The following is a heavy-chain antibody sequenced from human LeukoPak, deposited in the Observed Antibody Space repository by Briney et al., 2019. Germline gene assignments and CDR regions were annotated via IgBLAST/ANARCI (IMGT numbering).Heavy chain of an antibody. J-gene: IGHJ6*02. D-gene: IGHD6-19*01. Sequence: PGGSLRLSCAASGFTFSSYGMHWVRQAPGKGPEWVAVIWYDGSNKYYADSVKGRFTISRDNSKNTLYLQMNSLRAEDTAVYYCARDRYSSGWYVYWSYYGMDVWGQGTTVTVSS. CDR2: IWYDGSNK. CDR3: ARDRYSSGWYVYWSYYGMDV. V-gene: IGHV3-33*01. CDR1: GFTFSSYG.